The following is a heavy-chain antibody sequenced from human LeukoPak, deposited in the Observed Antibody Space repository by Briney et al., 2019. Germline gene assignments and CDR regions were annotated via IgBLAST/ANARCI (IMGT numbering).Heavy chain of an antibody. V-gene: IGHV1-69*06. Sequence: ASVKVSCKASGGTFSSYAISWVRQAPGQGLEWMGGIIPIFGTANYAQKFQGRVTITADKSTSTAYMELSSLRSEDTAVYYCASSLIYYGSGSYRAYYYYYMDVWGKGTTVTVSS. CDR3: ASSLIYYGSGSYRAYYYYYMDV. J-gene: IGHJ6*03. CDR2: IIPIFGTA. CDR1: GGTFSSYA. D-gene: IGHD3-10*01.